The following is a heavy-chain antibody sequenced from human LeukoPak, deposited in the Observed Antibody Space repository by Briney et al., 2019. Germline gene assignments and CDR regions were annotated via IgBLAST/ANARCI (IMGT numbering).Heavy chain of an antibody. V-gene: IGHV1-18*01. J-gene: IGHJ4*02. CDR3: ARDRAAPTLNVHDY. CDR1: GYTFTIYG. D-gene: IGHD1-1*01. CDR2: ISTYNGNT. Sequence: ASVTVSFKSSGYTFTIYGISWVRQAPGQGLEWMGWISTYNGNTNYALRFQGRVTMTTDTSTRTAYMELRSLRSDDTAVYYCARDRAAPTLNVHDYWGQGTLVTVSS.